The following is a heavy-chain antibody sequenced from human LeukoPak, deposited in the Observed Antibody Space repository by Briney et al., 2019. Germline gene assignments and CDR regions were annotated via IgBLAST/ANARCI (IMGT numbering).Heavy chain of an antibody. V-gene: IGHV3-23*01. Sequence: GGSLRLSCAASGFTFSSYAMSWVRQAPGKGLEWVSAISGSGGSTYYADSVKGRFTISRDNSKNTLYLQMNSLRAEDTAVYYCAKDVEDLLTYYDILTGYETKRNYYDYWGQGTLVTVSS. CDR2: ISGSGGST. D-gene: IGHD3-9*01. CDR1: GFTFSSYA. J-gene: IGHJ4*02. CDR3: AKDVEDLLTYYDILTGYETKRNYYDY.